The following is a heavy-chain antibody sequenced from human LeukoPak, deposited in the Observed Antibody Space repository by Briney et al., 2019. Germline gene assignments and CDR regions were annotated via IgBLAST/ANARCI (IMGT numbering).Heavy chain of an antibody. CDR3: ARGRALRKWFDP. CDR2: IIPIFGTA. J-gene: IGHJ5*02. CDR1: GGTFSSYA. Sequence: ASVKVSCKASGGTFSSYAISWVRQAPGQGLEWMGGIIPIFGTANYARKFQGRVTITTDESTSTAYMELSSLRSEDTAVYYCARGRALRKWFDPWGQGTLVTVSS. V-gene: IGHV1-69*05.